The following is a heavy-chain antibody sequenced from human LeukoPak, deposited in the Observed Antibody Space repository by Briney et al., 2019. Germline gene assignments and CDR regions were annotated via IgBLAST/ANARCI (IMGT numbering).Heavy chain of an antibody. CDR1: GYTFTVYY. CDR2: MNLNSGNS. J-gene: IGHJ5*02. CDR3: ARGGNWFDL. V-gene: IGHV1-8*02. Sequence: GASVTVSFTGSGYTFTVYYMHWVRQATGQGLEWMGWMNLNSGNSSYDKKFQGRVTMTRNTSIRTAYMELSRLRCEGTAVYYCARGGNWFDLWGQGTLVTVSS.